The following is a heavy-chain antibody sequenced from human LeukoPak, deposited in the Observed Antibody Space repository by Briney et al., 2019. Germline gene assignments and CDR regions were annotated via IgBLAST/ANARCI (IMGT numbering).Heavy chain of an antibody. V-gene: IGHV1-18*01. CDR2: ISAYNGNT. J-gene: IGHJ4*02. D-gene: IGHD6-13*01. Sequence: ASVKVSCKASGYTFTSYGISWVRQAPGQGLEWMGWISAYNGNTNYAQKLQGGVTMTTDTSTSTAYMELRSLRSDDTAVYYCARVTGIAAAEDYFDYWGQGTLVTVSS. CDR1: GYTFTSYG. CDR3: ARVTGIAAAEDYFDY.